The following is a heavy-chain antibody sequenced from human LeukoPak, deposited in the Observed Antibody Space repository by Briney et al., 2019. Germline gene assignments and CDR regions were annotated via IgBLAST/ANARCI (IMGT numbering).Heavy chain of an antibody. J-gene: IGHJ4*02. CDR2: IQQDGSAK. CDR3: ARFSLYDNSGYYSWLFDF. V-gene: IGHV3-7*01. CDR1: GFTFSTSW. D-gene: IGHD3-22*01. Sequence: GGSLRLSCAASGFTFSTSWMSWVRQAPGKGLEWGANIQQDGSAKYYVDSVKGRFTISRDNAKNSLYLQMNSLRAEDTAVYYCARFSLYDNSGYYSWLFDFWGQGTLVTVSS.